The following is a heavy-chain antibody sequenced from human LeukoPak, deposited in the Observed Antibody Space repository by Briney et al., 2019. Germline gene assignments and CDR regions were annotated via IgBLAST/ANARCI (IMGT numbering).Heavy chain of an antibody. J-gene: IGHJ4*02. CDR1: GGTFSSYA. CDR3: ARDEIGPVSGYFDY. D-gene: IGHD2-8*01. CDR2: IIPIVGTA. V-gene: IGHV1-69*05. Sequence: SVKVSCKASGGTFSSYAISWVRQAPGQGLEWMGGIIPIVGTANYAQKFQGRVTITRDTSATTAYMELSSLRSEDTAVYYCARDEIGPVSGYFDYWGQGTLVTVSS.